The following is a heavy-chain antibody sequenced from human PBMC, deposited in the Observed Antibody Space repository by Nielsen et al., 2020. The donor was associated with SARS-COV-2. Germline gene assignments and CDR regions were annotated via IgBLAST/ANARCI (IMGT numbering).Heavy chain of an antibody. CDR2: IYPGDSDT. V-gene: IGHV5-51*01. Sequence: GESLKISCRGSGYSFTGYWIGWVRQMPGKGLEWMGIIYPGDSDTRYSPSFQGQVTISADKSISTAYLQWSSLKASDTAMYYCARHGDTAMVRGVYYYGMDVWGQGTTVTVSS. J-gene: IGHJ6*02. CDR3: ARHGDTAMVRGVYYYGMDV. CDR1: GYSFTGYW. D-gene: IGHD5-18*01.